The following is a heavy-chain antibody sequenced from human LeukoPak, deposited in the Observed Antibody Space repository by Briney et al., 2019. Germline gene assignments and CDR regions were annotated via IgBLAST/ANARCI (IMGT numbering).Heavy chain of an antibody. CDR1: GGTFSSYA. J-gene: IGHJ4*02. Sequence: SVKVSCKASGGTFSSYAISWVRQAPGQGLEWMGRIIPILGIANYAQKFQGRVTITADKSTSTAYMELSSLRSEDTAVYYCARGGGATQALDYWGQGTLVTVSS. CDR2: IIPILGIA. D-gene: IGHD1-26*01. CDR3: ARGGGATQALDY. V-gene: IGHV1-69*04.